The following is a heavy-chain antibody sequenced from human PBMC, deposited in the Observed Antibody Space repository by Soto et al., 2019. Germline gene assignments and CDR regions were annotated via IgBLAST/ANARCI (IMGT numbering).Heavy chain of an antibody. CDR3: ARGRGYCSSTSCYLFDY. V-gene: IGHV1-8*01. Sequence: GASVKVSCKASGYTFTSYDINWVRQATGQGLEWMGWMNPNSGNTGYAQKFQGRVTMTRNTSISTAYMELSSLRSEDTAVYYCARGRGYCSSTSCYLFDYWGQGTLVTVSS. D-gene: IGHD2-2*01. CDR1: GYTFTSYD. CDR2: MNPNSGNT. J-gene: IGHJ4*02.